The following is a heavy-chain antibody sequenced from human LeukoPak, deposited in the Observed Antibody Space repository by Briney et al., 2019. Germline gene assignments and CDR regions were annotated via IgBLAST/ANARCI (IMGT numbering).Heavy chain of an antibody. Sequence: SVTVSCKASGGTFSSYAISWVRQAPGQGLEWMGRIIPIFGIANYAQKFQGRVTITADKSTSTAYMELSSLRSEDTAVYYCAREFGDILTGAQDYYYYGMDVWGQGTTVTVSS. V-gene: IGHV1-69*04. CDR2: IIPIFGIA. CDR3: AREFGDILTGAQDYYYYGMDV. D-gene: IGHD3-9*01. J-gene: IGHJ6*02. CDR1: GGTFSSYA.